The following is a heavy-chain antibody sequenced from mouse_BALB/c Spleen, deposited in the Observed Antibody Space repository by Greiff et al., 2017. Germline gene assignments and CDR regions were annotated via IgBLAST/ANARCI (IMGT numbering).Heavy chain of an antibody. J-gene: IGHJ1*01. CDR2: IYPGSGST. Sequence: QVQLQQSGPELVKPGASVKMSCKASGYTFTDYVISWVKQRTGQGLEWIGEIYPGSGSTYYNEKFKGKATLTADKSSNTVYMQLSSLTSEDSAVYFCATPYYRYVGYFDVWGAGTTVTVSS. D-gene: IGHD2-14*01. CDR3: ATPYYRYVGYFDV. CDR1: GYTFTDYV. V-gene: IGHV1-77*01.